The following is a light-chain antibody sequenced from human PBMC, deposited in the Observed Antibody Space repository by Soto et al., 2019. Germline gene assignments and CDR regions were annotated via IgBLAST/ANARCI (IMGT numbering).Light chain of an antibody. CDR1: SRDVGGYNY. J-gene: IGLJ2*01. V-gene: IGLV2-14*01. CDR3: SSYTFSSTVL. Sequence: SALTQPASVSGSPGQSITISCTGTSRDVGGYNYVSWYQQYPGKAPKLMIYDVSNRPSGVSNRFSGSKSGNTASLTISGLQAEDEADYYCSSYTFSSTVLFGGGTKLTVL. CDR2: DVS.